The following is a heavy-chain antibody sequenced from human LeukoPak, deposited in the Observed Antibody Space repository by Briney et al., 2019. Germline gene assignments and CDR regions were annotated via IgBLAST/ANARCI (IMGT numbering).Heavy chain of an antibody. Sequence: ASVKVSCKASGYTFTGYYMHWVRQAPGQGPEWMGWINTNTGNPTYAQGFTGRFVFSLDTSVTTAYLLISSLKAEDTAVYYCARGGPFDSWGQGTLVTVSS. CDR2: INTNTGNP. CDR3: ARGGPFDS. V-gene: IGHV7-4-1*02. CDR1: GYTFTGYY. J-gene: IGHJ4*02.